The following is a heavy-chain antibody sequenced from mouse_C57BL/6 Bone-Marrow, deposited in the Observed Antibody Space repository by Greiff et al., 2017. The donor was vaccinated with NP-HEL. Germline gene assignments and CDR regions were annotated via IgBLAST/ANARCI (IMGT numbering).Heavy chain of an antibody. V-gene: IGHV1-15*01. CDR2: IDPETGGT. CDR1: GYTFTDYE. CDR3: TRPYYDYPFAY. J-gene: IGHJ3*01. D-gene: IGHD2-4*01. Sequence: QVQLQQSGAELVRPGASVTLSCKASGYTFTDYEMHWVKQTPVHGLEWIGAIDPETGGTAYNQKFKGKAILTADKSSSTAYMELRSLTSEDSAVDYCTRPYYDYPFAYWGQGTLVTVSA.